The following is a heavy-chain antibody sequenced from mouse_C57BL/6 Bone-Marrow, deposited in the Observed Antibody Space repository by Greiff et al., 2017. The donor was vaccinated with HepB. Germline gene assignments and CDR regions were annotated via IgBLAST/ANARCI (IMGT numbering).Heavy chain of an antibody. D-gene: IGHD1-1*01. V-gene: IGHV1-15*01. CDR2: IDPETGGT. J-gene: IGHJ3*01. Sequence: VQLQQSGAELVRPGASVTLSCKASGYTFTDYEMHWVKQTPVHGLEWIGAIDPETGGTAYNQKFKGKAILTADKSSSTAYMELHSLTSEDSAVYFCARTYYGSSYEFAYWGQGTLVTVSA. CDR1: GYTFTDYE. CDR3: ARTYYGSSYEFAY.